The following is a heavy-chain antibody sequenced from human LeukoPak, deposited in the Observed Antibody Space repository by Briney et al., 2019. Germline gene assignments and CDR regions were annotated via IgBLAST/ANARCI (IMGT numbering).Heavy chain of an antibody. J-gene: IGHJ4*02. V-gene: IGHV3-23*01. D-gene: IGHD3-3*01. Sequence: PGGSLRLSCAASGFTFSGYSMNWVRQVPGKGLEWVSAISGSGGSTYYADSVKGRFTISRDNSKNTLYLQMNSLRAEDTAVYYCAKPRHLLRFLEWLSPFDYWGQGTLVTVSS. CDR2: ISGSGGST. CDR1: GFTFSGYS. CDR3: AKPRHLLRFLEWLSPFDY.